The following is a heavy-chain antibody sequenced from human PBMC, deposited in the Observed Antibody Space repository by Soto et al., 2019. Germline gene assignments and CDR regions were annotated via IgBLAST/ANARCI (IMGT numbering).Heavy chain of an antibody. J-gene: IGHJ6*02. CDR3: ARDLTTVTQLYYYYYGMDV. Sequence: GGSLRLSCAASGFTFSSYGMHWVRQAPGKGLEWVAVIWYDGSNKYYADSVKGRFTISRDNSKNTLYLQMNSLRAEDTAVYYCARDLTTVTQLYYYYYGMDVWGQGTTVTVSS. CDR1: GFTFSSYG. D-gene: IGHD4-17*01. CDR2: IWYDGSNK. V-gene: IGHV3-33*01.